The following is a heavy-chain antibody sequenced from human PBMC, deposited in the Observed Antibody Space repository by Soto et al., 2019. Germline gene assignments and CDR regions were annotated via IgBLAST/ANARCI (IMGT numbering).Heavy chain of an antibody. CDR1: GGSISSSSYY. J-gene: IGHJ4*02. CDR2: IFYSGTT. Sequence: SETLSLTCAVSGGSISSSSYYWGWIRQPPGKGLEWIGNIFYSGTTYYNPSLKSRVTISVDTSKNQFSLKLRSVTAADTAVYYCESSESYDQSDYWGQGTLITVSS. V-gene: IGHV4-39*01. CDR3: ESSESYDQSDY. D-gene: IGHD3-10*01.